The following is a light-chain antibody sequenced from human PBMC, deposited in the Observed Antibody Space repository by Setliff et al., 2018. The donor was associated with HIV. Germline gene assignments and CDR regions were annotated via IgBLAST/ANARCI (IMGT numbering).Light chain of an antibody. J-gene: IGLJ2*01. CDR3: SSYTTRSTVA. CDR1: RIGGKS. CDR2: DDS. Sequence: SYELTQPPSVSVAPGQTARITCGGNRIGGKSVHWYHQKPGQAPMLVVYDDSDRPSGIPDRFSGSKSGNTASLTISGLQAEDEADYYCSSYTTRSTVAFGGGTKVTVL. V-gene: IGLV3-21*02.